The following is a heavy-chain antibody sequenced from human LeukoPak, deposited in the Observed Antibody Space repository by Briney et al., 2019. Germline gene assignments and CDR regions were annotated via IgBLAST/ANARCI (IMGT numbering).Heavy chain of an antibody. CDR1: GFTFSSYA. CDR2: ISSSSSYI. V-gene: IGHV3-21*01. CDR3: ARTLSLDYDILTGPPTGY. J-gene: IGHJ4*02. Sequence: EGSLRLSCAASGFTFSSYAMSWVRQAPGKGLEWVSSISSSSSYIYYADSVKGRFTISRDNAKNSLYLQMNSLRAEDTAVYYCARTLSLDYDILTGPPTGYWGQGTLVTVSS. D-gene: IGHD3-9*01.